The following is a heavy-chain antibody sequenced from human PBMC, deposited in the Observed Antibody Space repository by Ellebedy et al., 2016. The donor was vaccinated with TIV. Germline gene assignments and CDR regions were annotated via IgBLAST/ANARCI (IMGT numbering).Heavy chain of an antibody. V-gene: IGHV1-18*04. CDR3: ARALVGAHMDV. J-gene: IGHJ6*02. Sequence: ASVKVSXXASGYTLTSYGITWVRQAPGQGLEWVGWISRDSVYTRYAPNLQDRVTMTTDTSTNTAYMELRSLRSDDTAVYYCARALVGAHMDVWGRGTTVTVSS. D-gene: IGHD1-26*01. CDR1: GYTLTSYG. CDR2: ISRDSVYT.